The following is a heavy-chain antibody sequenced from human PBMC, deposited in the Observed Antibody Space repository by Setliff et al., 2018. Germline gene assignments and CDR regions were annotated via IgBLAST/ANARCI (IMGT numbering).Heavy chain of an antibody. J-gene: IGHJ3*02. CDR3: AKVRPTPYSIYALDI. CDR2: ISGSGGAT. V-gene: IGHV3-23*01. D-gene: IGHD1-26*01. Sequence: GGSLRLSCAASGFTFSTYAINWVRQAPGKGLEWVSAISGSGGATYYTDSVKGRFTISRDNSKNTVYVQMDSLRADDTAVYYCAKVRPTPYSIYALDIWGQGTMVTVSS. CDR1: GFTFSTYA.